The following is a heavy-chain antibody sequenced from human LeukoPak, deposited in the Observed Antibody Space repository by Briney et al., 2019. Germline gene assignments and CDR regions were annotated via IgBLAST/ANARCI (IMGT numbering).Heavy chain of an antibody. CDR2: TYYRSKWYN. CDR1: GDSVSSNSAA. Sequence: QTLSLTCAISGDSVSSNSAAWNWIRQSPSRGLEWLGRTYYRSKWYNDYAVSVKSRITINPDTSRNQFSLQLNSVTPEDTAVYYCARDTYSGYDSLFGNYFYYAMDVWGQGTTVTVSS. D-gene: IGHD5-12*01. V-gene: IGHV6-1*01. J-gene: IGHJ6*02. CDR3: ARDTYSGYDSLFGNYFYYAMDV.